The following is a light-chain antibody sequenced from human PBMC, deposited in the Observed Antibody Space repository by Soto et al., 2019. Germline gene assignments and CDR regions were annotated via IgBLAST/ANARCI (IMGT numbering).Light chain of an antibody. CDR1: QSISNY. V-gene: IGKV1-39*01. Sequence: DIQMTQSPSSLSASVGDRVTITCRASQSISNYLNWYQQKPGKAPNLLIYGASSLQGGVPSRFSGSGSGTDFTLTISSLQPEDFAIYYCQQSYSSPPYTFGQGTKVEIK. J-gene: IGKJ2*01. CDR2: GAS. CDR3: QQSYSSPPYT.